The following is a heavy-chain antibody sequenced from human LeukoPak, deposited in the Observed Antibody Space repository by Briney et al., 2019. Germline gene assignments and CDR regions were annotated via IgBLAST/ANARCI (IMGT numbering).Heavy chain of an antibody. CDR3: ATHRGYFERPFDY. Sequence: GGSLRLFCAASGFTFSSYSMNWVRQAPGKGLEWVPSISSSSSYIYYADSVKGRFTISRDNAKNSLYLQMNSLRDEDTAVYYCATHRGYFERPFDYWGQGTLVTVSS. J-gene: IGHJ4*02. CDR2: ISSSSSYI. V-gene: IGHV3-21*01. CDR1: GFTFSSYS. D-gene: IGHD3-9*01.